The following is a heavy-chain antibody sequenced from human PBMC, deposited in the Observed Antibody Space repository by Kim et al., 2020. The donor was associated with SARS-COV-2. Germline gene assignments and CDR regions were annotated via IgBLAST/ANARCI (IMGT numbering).Heavy chain of an antibody. CDR1: GGSISSYY. D-gene: IGHD2-2*01. CDR2: IYYSGST. V-gene: IGHV4-59*13. J-gene: IGHJ4*02. Sequence: SETLSLTCTVSGGSISSYYWSWIRQPPGKGLEWIGYIYYSGSTNYNPSLKSRVTISVDTSKNQFSLKLSSVTAADTAVYYCASGRVVPAAMYYFDYWGQGTLVTVSS. CDR3: ASGRVVPAAMYYFDY.